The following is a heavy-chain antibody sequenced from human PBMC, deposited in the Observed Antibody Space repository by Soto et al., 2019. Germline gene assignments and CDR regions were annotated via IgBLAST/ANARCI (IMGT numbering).Heavy chain of an antibody. D-gene: IGHD3-9*01. CDR1: GFTFSGSA. CDR2: IRSKANSYAT. CDR3: TRLRNYDILTSYRPGGWFDP. J-gene: IGHJ5*02. Sequence: EVQLVESGGGLVQPGGSLKLSCAASGFTFSGSAMHWVRQASGKGLEWVGRIRSKANSYATAYAASVKGRFTISRDDSKNTAYLQMNSLKTEDTAVYYCTRLRNYDILTSYRPGGWFDPWGQGTLVTVSS. V-gene: IGHV3-73*02.